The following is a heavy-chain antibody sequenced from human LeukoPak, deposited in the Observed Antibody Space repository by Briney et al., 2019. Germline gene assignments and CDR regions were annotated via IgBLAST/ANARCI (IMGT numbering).Heavy chain of an antibody. V-gene: IGHV3-7*01. CDR2: IKQDGSEK. J-gene: IGHJ5*02. D-gene: IGHD6-13*01. Sequence: GGSLRLSCAASGFTFSSYWMSWVRQAPGKGLEWVANIKQDGSEKYYVDSVKGRFTISRDNAKNSLYLQMNSLRAEDTAVYYCAREGDSSSVGWFDPWGQGTLVTVSS. CDR1: GFTFSSYW. CDR3: AREGDSSSVGWFDP.